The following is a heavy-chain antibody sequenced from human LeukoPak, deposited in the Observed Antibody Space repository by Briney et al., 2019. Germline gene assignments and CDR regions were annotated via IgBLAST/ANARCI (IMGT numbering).Heavy chain of an antibody. J-gene: IGHJ6*03. D-gene: IGHD2-2*01. V-gene: IGHV3-23*01. CDR3: ARGSSSLYYYMDV. Sequence: GGSLRLSCAASGFTFSNYVMSWVRQAPGKGLEWVSGISSSGGSTYYAESVKGRFTISRDDSKNTLYLQMNGLRAEDTAVFYCARGSSSLYYYMDVWGKGTTVTVSS. CDR2: ISSSGGST. CDR1: GFTFSNYV.